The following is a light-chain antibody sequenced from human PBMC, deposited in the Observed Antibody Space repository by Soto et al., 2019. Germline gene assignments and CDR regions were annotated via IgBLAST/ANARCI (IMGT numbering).Light chain of an antibody. Sequence: DIQMTQSPSTVSASVGDRVTITCRASQSIGNWLAWYQQKPGKAPNLLIYKASTLESGVPSRFSGSGSGTEFTLTISSLQPDDFATYYYHHYNNYSPEHTYGQGTRLDIK. CDR2: KAS. V-gene: IGKV1-5*03. CDR1: QSIGNW. J-gene: IGKJ2*01. CDR3: HHYNNYSPEHT.